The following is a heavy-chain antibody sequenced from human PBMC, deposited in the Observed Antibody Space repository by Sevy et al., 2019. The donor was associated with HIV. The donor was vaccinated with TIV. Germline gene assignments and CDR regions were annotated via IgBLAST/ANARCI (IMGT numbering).Heavy chain of an antibody. CDR2: INAGNGNT. V-gene: IGHV1-3*01. Sequence: ASVKVSCKASGYTFTSYAMHWVRQAPGQRLEWMGWINAGNGNTKYSQKFQGRVTITRDTSASTAYMELSSLRSEDTAVYYCARAHLKYGSSPGYWGQGTLVTVSS. CDR1: GYTFTSYA. D-gene: IGHD6-6*01. J-gene: IGHJ4*02. CDR3: ARAHLKYGSSPGY.